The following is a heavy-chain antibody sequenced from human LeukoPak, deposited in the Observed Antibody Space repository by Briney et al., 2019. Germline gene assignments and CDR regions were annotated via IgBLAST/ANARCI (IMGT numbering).Heavy chain of an antibody. CDR1: GFTFSSYG. Sequence: GGSLRLSCAASGFTFSSYGMHWVRQAPGKGLEWVAFIRYDGSNKYYADSVKGRFTISRDNSKNTLYLQMNSLRAEDTALYYCTKGGYCSSTSCYPGAFDIWGQGTMVTVSS. D-gene: IGHD2-2*01. CDR2: IRYDGSNK. V-gene: IGHV3-30*02. J-gene: IGHJ3*02. CDR3: TKGGYCSSTSCYPGAFDI.